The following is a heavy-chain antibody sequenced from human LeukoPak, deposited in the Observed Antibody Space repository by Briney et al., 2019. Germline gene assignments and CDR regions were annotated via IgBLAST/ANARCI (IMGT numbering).Heavy chain of an antibody. CDR1: GFTFSSYG. CDR2: IWYDGSNK. V-gene: IGHV3-33*03. Sequence: PGGSLRLSCAASGFTFSSYGMHWVRQAPGKGLEWVAVIWYDGSNKYYADSVKGRFTISRDNSKNSLYLQMNSLRAEDTAVYYWAQNRAHYSSGWRGFFDYWGQGTLVTVSS. J-gene: IGHJ4*02. CDR3: AQNRAHYSSGWRGFFDY. D-gene: IGHD6-19*01.